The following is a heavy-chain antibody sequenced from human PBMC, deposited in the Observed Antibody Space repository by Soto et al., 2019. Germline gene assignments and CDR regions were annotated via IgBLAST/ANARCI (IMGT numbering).Heavy chain of an antibody. CDR2: IIPIFGTA. V-gene: IGHV1-69*06. D-gene: IGHD5-18*01. Sequence: SLKVSCKASGGTFSSYAISWVRQAPGQGLEWMGGIIPIFGTANYAQKSQGRVTITADKSTSTAYMELSSLRSEDTAVYYCARDRSRIQLWLPYYYYGMDVWGQGTTVTVSS. CDR1: GGTFSSYA. J-gene: IGHJ6*02. CDR3: ARDRSRIQLWLPYYYYGMDV.